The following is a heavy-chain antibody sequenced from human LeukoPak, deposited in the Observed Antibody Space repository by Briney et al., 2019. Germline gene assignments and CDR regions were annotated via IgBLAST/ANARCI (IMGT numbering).Heavy chain of an antibody. CDR2: IKQDGSVK. D-gene: IGHD5/OR15-5a*01. V-gene: IGHV3-7*01. CDR1: GFTFIQYW. Sequence: PGGSLRLSCAPPGFTFIQYWRSGFGQPPGKGLEFVANIKQDGSVKNYMDSLKGRSTISRDNARESLYLEINSLRADDMAVYYCARDPESSAFDLWGQGALVTVSS. CDR3: ARDPESSAFDL. J-gene: IGHJ4*02.